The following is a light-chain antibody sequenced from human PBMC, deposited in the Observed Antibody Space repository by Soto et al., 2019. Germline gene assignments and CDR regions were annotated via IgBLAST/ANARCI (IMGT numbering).Light chain of an antibody. J-gene: IGKJ4*01. V-gene: IGKV1-9*01. CDR2: TAS. CDR3: QQYDNYPLT. CDR1: QGISSY. Sequence: DIQLTQCPSFLSASVGDRVSITCRAGQGISSYLSWYQQKPGKAPNLLIHTASTLQSGVPSRFSGSGSGTEFTLTISNLQPDDFATYYCQQYDNYPLTFGGGTKVDIK.